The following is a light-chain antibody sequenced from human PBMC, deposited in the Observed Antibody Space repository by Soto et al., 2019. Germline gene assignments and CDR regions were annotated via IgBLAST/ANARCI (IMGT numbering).Light chain of an antibody. V-gene: IGKV3-15*01. CDR3: QQYHNWPIT. CDR1: QSVSSN. CDR2: DAS. J-gene: IGKJ5*01. Sequence: EIVMTQSPATLSVSPGERATLSCRASQSVSSNLAWHQQKPDQAPRILMYDASTRATGIPARFSGSGSGTEFTLTISSLQSEDFAVYYCQQYHNWPITFGQGTRLEI.